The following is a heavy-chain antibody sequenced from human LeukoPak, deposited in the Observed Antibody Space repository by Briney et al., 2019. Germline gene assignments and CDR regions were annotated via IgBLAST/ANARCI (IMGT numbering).Heavy chain of an antibody. CDR1: GFTFSSYS. Sequence: GGSLRLSCAAPGFTFSSYSMNWVRQAPGKGLEWVSYISSSGGTTYCADSVKGRFTISRDNAKNSLYLQMNSLRAEDTAVYYCAREPSSSSIYYYMDVWGKGATVTVSS. J-gene: IGHJ6*03. D-gene: IGHD6-6*01. CDR3: AREPSSSSIYYYMDV. V-gene: IGHV3-48*04. CDR2: ISSSGGTT.